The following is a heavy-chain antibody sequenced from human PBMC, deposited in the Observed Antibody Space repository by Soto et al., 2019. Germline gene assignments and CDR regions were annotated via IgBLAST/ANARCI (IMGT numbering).Heavy chain of an antibody. V-gene: IGHV3-23*01. J-gene: IGHJ4*02. CDR1: GFTFRSYA. D-gene: IGHD2-2*01. CDR3: AKGKGIVVVPAIDY. Sequence: EVQLLESGGGFVQPGRSLRLSCAASGFTFRSYAMSWVRQAPGKGLEWVSGISGSGGNSYYTDSVKGRFTISRDNSKNTLYLQMNSLRAEDTAVYYCAKGKGIVVVPAIDYWGQGTLVTVSS. CDR2: ISGSGGNS.